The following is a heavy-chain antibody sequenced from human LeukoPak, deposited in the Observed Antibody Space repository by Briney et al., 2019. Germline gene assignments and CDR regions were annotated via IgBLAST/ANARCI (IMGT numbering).Heavy chain of an antibody. D-gene: IGHD1-26*01. V-gene: IGHV3-53*01. J-gene: IGHJ4*01. CDR3: ARSLPPYSGSYPGVFDS. Sequence: GGSLRLSCAAYGFTVSSNYMSWVRQAPGKGLEWVSVIYKGGNTYYADSVKGRFTISRDNSKNTLYLQMNSLRAEDTAVYYCARSLPPYSGSYPGVFDSWGNGTLVTVSS. CDR2: IYKGGNT. CDR1: GFTVSSNY.